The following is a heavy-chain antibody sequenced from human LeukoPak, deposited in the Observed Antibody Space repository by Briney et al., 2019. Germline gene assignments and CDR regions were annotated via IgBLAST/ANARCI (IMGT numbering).Heavy chain of an antibody. CDR1: GYSFTSYW. CDR3: ARRQSNLYYFDY. V-gene: IGHV5-10-1*01. J-gene: IGHJ4*02. Sequence: LGESLKISCKGSGYSFTSYWISWVRQMPGKGLEWMGRIDPSDSYTNYSPSFQGHVTISADKSISTAYLQWSSLRASDTAIYYCARRQSNLYYFDYWGQGTLVTVSS. CDR2: IDPSDSYT. D-gene: IGHD2/OR15-2a*01.